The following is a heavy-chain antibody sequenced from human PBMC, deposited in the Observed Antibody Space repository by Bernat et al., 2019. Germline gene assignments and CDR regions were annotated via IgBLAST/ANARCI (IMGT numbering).Heavy chain of an antibody. CDR1: GFTFSSYG. J-gene: IGHJ4*02. CDR2: ISYDGSNK. V-gene: IGHV3-30*18. Sequence: QVQLVESGGGVVQPGRSLRLSCAASGFTFSSYGMHWVRQAPGKGLEWVAVISYDGSNKYYADSVKGRFTISRDNSKNTLYLQMNSLRAEDTAVYYCAKDRGYYYDSSGYGFDYWGQGTLVTVSS. D-gene: IGHD3-22*01. CDR3: AKDRGYYYDSSGYGFDY.